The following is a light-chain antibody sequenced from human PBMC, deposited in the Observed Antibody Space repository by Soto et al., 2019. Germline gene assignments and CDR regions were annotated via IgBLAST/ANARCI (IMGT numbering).Light chain of an antibody. CDR3: QQYNNWTRIT. CDR2: AAS. CDR1: QSVSGN. J-gene: IGKJ3*01. V-gene: IGKV3-15*01. Sequence: EIVMTQSPATLSVSPGERATLSCRASQSVSGNLAWYQQKPGQAPRLLIYAASTRATGIPARFSGSGSGTEFTLTISSLQSEDFAVYYCQQYNNWTRITFGPGTKVDI.